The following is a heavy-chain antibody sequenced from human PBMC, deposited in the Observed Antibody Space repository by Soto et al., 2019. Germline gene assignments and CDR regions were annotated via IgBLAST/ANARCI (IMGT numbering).Heavy chain of an antibody. Sequence: PGGSLRLSCVASGFTFSSYAMSWVRQAPGQRLEWVATFSGGRDTTWHADSVKGRFTVSRDSSKNTLSLQMNSLRPEDTALYYRAKATSATCTGSICYSFDYWGQGTLVTVSS. CDR3: AKATSATCTGSICYSFDY. CDR2: FSGGRDTT. CDR1: GFTFSSYA. D-gene: IGHD2-21*01. V-gene: IGHV3-23*01. J-gene: IGHJ4*02.